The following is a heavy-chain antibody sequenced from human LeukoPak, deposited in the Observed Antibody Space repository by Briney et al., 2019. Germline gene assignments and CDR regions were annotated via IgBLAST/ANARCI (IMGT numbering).Heavy chain of an antibody. V-gene: IGHV1-69*05. Sequence: SVKVSCKASGGTFSSYAISWVRQAPGQGLEWMGRIIPIFGTANYARKFQGRVTITTDESTSTAYMELSSLRSEDTAVYYCARAWDYYDSSGQGWFDPWGEGTLVTVSP. CDR2: IIPIFGTA. CDR3: ARAWDYYDSSGQGWFDP. CDR1: GGTFSSYA. J-gene: IGHJ5*02. D-gene: IGHD3-22*01.